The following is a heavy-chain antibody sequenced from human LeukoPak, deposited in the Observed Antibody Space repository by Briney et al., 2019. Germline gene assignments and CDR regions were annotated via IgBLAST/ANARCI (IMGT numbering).Heavy chain of an antibody. Sequence: ASVKVSCKASGYTFTGYYMHWVRQAPGQGLEWMGWINPNSGGTNYAQKFQGRVTMTRDTSISTAYMELSSLRSEDTAVYYCARENYDFWSGPQGGWFDPWGQGTLVTVSS. V-gene: IGHV1-2*02. D-gene: IGHD3-3*01. CDR1: GYTFTGYY. CDR3: ARENYDFWSGPQGGWFDP. CDR2: INPNSGGT. J-gene: IGHJ5*02.